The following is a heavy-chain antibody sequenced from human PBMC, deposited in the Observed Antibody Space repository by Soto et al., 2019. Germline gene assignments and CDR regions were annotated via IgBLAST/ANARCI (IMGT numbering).Heavy chain of an antibody. J-gene: IGHJ4*02. CDR3: TRETVAGITGLDY. V-gene: IGHV3-23*01. CDR2: ISVSDAFI. CDR1: GFKVGAFA. Sequence: GGSLRLSCAASGFKVGAFAVNWVRQAPGKGLEWVSGISVSDAFIYYADSVRGRFSISRDASENILYLQMNSLRVDDTALYYCTRETVAGITGLDYWGPGTLVTVSS. D-gene: IGHD1-20*01.